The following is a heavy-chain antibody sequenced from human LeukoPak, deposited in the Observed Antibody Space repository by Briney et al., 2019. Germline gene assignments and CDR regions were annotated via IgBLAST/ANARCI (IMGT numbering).Heavy chain of an antibody. D-gene: IGHD1-14*01. J-gene: IGHJ4*02. CDR1: GFTFSSYG. Sequence: GRSLRLSCAASGFTFSSYGMHWVRQAPGKGLEWVAVIWYDGSNKYYADSVKGRFTISRDNSKNTLYLQMNSLRAEDTAVYYCAKGSPGSPFDYWGQGTLVTVSS. CDR3: AKGSPGSPFDY. V-gene: IGHV3-33*06. CDR2: IWYDGSNK.